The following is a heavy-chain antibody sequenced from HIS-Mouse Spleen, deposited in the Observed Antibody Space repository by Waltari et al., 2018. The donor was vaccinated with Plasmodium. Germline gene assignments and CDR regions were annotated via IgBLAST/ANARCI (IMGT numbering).Heavy chain of an antibody. V-gene: IGHV3-48*01. Sequence: EVQLVESGGGLVQPGGSLRLSCAASGFTFSRYSMNWVRPAPGKGLEWVSYISSSSRTIYNADSVKGRFTISRDNAKNSLYLQMNSLRAEDTAVYDCARVNSGSYYWFDPWGQGTLVTVSS. J-gene: IGHJ5*02. CDR1: GFTFSRYS. D-gene: IGHD1-26*01. CDR2: ISSSSRTI. CDR3: ARVNSGSYYWFDP.